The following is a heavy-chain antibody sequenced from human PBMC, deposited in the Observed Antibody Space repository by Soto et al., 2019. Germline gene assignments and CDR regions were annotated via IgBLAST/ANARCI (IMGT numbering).Heavy chain of an antibody. D-gene: IGHD3-3*01. Sequence: SVTLSLNCTISGASIGSYYWRWIPKPPGKGLEWIGYIYYSGSTNYNPSLKSRVTISVDTSKNQFSLKLSSVTAADTAVYYCARVLFGRGNWFDPWGQGTLVTVS. CDR3: ARVLFGRGNWFDP. V-gene: IGHV4-59*01. CDR2: IYYSGST. CDR1: GASIGSYY. J-gene: IGHJ5*02.